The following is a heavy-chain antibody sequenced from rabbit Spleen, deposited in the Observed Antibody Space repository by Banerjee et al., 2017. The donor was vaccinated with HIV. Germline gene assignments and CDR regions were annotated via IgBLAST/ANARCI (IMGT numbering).Heavy chain of an antibody. CDR1: GFSFSDRDV. CDR3: ARDAAGREDFNL. CDR2: INIVTGKS. V-gene: IGHV1S45*01. J-gene: IGHJ4*01. D-gene: IGHD4-2*01. Sequence: QDQLEESGGGLVKPEGSLTLTCKASGFSFSDRDVMCWVRQAPGKGLEWIACINIVTGKSVYASWAKGRFTMSRTSSTTVTLQMTSLTAADTATYFCARDAAGREDFNLWGPGTLVTVS.